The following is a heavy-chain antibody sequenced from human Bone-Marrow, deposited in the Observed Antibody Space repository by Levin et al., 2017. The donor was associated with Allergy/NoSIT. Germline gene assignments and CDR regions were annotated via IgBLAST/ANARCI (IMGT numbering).Heavy chain of an antibody. V-gene: IGHV3-23*01. Sequence: QAGESLKISCAASGFTFSNFAMSWVRQAPGKGLEWVSGLSGSGGTTYYADSVKGRFTISRDNSKNTLYLQMNSLRAEDTAVYYCARGRECSDVSCYGSGDCWGQGTLVTVSS. CDR1: GFTFSNFA. CDR2: LSGSGGTT. CDR3: ARGRECSDVSCYGSGDC. D-gene: IGHD3-10*01. J-gene: IGHJ4*02.